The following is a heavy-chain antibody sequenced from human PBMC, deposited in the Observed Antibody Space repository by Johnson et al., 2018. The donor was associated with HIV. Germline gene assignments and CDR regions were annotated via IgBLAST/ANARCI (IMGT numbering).Heavy chain of an antibody. J-gene: IGHJ3*02. D-gene: IGHD1-1*01. CDR3: ARVPSGTPSSI. V-gene: IGHV3-30*04. CDR1: GFTFSSYA. CDR2: ISYDGINK. Sequence: QVQLVESGGGVVQPGRSLRLSCAASGFTFSSYAMHWVRQAPGKGLEWVAVISYDGINKHYADSVEGRFTISRDNSKNTLYLQMNSLRAEDTAVYYCARVPSGTPSSIWGQGTKVTVS.